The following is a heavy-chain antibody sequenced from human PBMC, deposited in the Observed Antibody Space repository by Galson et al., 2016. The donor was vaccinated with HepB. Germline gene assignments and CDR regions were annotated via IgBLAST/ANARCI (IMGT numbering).Heavy chain of an antibody. Sequence: SLRLSCAASGFTFRGYGMHWVRQAPGKGLEWVAADSMDGRRQWYADAVKGRFTISRDNSNSMLFLQMNSLRADDTAVYYCARRNEDCPHVGCSVDYWGQGTLVSVSS. J-gene: IGHJ4*02. CDR3: ARRNEDCPHVGCSVDY. D-gene: IGHD3-10*02. CDR1: GFTFRGYG. CDR2: DSMDGRRQ. V-gene: IGHV3-30*03.